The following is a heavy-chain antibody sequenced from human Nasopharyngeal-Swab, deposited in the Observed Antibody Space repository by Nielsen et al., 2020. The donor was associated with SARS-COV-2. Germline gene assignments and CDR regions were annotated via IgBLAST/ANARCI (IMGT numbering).Heavy chain of an antibody. CDR1: GFTFSSYA. CDR2: ISSNGGST. D-gene: IGHD2-15*01. CDR3: ARDRDIVVVVAATGTTSCLCGMDV. V-gene: IGHV3-64*01. Sequence: GESLKISCAASGFTFSSYAMHWVRQAPGKGLEYVSAISSNGGSTYYANSVKGRFTISRDNSKNTLYLQMGSLRAEDMAAYYCARDRDIVVVVAATGTTSCLCGMDVWGQGTTVTVSS. J-gene: IGHJ6*02.